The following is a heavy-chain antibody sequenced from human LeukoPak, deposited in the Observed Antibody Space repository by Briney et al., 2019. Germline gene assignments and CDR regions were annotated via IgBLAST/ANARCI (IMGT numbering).Heavy chain of an antibody. CDR3: ARGPRLRSDAFGY. Sequence: PSETLSLTCAVYGGSFSGYYWSWIRQPPGEGLEWIGEINHSGSTNYNPSLKSRVTISVDTSKNQFSLKLSSVTAADTAVYYCARGPRLRSDAFGYWGQGTLVTVSS. V-gene: IGHV4-34*01. CDR2: INHSGST. CDR1: GGSFSGYY. D-gene: IGHD4-17*01. J-gene: IGHJ4*02.